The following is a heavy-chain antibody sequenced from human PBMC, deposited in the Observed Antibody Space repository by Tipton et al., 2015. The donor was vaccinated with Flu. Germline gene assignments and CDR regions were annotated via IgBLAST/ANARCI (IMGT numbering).Heavy chain of an antibody. CDR2: IYYSGST. Sequence: TLSLTCTVSGGSISSYYWSWIRQPPGKGLEWIGYIYYSGSTNYNPSLKSRVTTSVDTSKNQFSLKLSSVTAADTAVYYCARSGITMVRGVLTFDYWGQGTLVTVSS. CDR3: ARSGITMVRGVLTFDY. J-gene: IGHJ4*02. V-gene: IGHV4-59*08. D-gene: IGHD3-10*01. CDR1: GGSISSYY.